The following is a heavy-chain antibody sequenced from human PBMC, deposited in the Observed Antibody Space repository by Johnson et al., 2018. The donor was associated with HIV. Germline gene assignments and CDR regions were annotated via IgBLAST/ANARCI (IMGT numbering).Heavy chain of an antibody. CDR3: TRTDDTYHYETGGYIDAFDI. CDR1: GFPFSSYA. J-gene: IGHJ3*02. V-gene: IGHV3-73*01. Sequence: VQLVESGGGVVQPGRSLRLSCAASGFPFSSYAMHWVRQAPGRGLEWVGRIRSEPNNFATAYAASVKAGFTISSDDSKNTAFLQMNSLTTEDTAVYYCTRTDDTYHYETGGYIDAFDIWGQGTMVTVSS. CDR2: IRSEPNNFAT. D-gene: IGHD3-22*01.